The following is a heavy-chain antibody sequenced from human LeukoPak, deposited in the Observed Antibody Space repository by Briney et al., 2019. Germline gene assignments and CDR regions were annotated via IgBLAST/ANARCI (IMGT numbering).Heavy chain of an antibody. CDR2: IYSGGST. Sequence: GGSLRLSCAASGFTVSSNYMSWVRPAPGKGLEWVSGIYSGGSTYYADSVKGRFTISRDNSKNKLYLQMNSLRAEDTDVYYCARDMIVGVKPAGGMDVWGQGTTVTVSS. V-gene: IGHV3-66*01. D-gene: IGHD3-22*01. J-gene: IGHJ6*02. CDR3: ARDMIVGVKPAGGMDV. CDR1: GFTVSSNY.